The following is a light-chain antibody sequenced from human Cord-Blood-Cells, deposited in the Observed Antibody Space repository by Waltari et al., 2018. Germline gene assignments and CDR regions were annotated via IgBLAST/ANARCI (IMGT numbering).Light chain of an antibody. CDR2: EVS. Sequence: QSALTQPPSASGSPGQSVTISCTGTSSDVGGYNYVSWYQQHPGKAPNLMINEVSKRPSGVPDRFSGSKSGNTASRTVSGLQAEDEADYYCSSYAGSNNYVFGTGTKVTVL. V-gene: IGLV2-8*01. CDR3: SSYAGSNNYV. J-gene: IGLJ1*01. CDR1: SSDVGGYNY.